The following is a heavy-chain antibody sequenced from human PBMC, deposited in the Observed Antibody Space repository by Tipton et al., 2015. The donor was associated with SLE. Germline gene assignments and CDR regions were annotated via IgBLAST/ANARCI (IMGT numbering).Heavy chain of an antibody. CDR3: ARLRNYYYDSSGYSGWFYP. Sequence: TLSLTCAVYGGSFSGYYWSWIRQPPGKGLEWIGEINHSGSTNYNPSLKSRVTISVDTSKNQFSLKLSSVTAADTAVYYCARLRNYYYDSSGYSGWFYPWGQGTLVTVSS. CDR1: GGSFSGYY. D-gene: IGHD3-22*01. J-gene: IGHJ5*02. CDR2: INHSGST. V-gene: IGHV4-34*01.